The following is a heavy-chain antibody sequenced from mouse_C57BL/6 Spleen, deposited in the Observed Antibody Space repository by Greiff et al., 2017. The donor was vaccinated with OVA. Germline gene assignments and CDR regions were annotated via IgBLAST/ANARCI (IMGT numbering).Heavy chain of an antibody. V-gene: IGHV5-6*02. J-gene: IGHJ2*01. CDR2: ISSGGSYT. Sequence: EVKLEESGGDLVKPGGSLKLSCAASGFTFSSYGMSWVRQTPDKRLEWVATISSGGSYTYYPDSVKGRFTISRDNAKNTLYLQMSSLKSEDTAMYYCARHSGLTVYFDYWGQGTTLTVSS. CDR1: GFTFSSYG. CDR3: ARHSGLTVYFDY. D-gene: IGHD4-1*01.